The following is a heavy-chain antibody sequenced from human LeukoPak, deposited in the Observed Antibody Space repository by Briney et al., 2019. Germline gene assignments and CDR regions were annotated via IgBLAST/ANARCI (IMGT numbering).Heavy chain of an antibody. Sequence: GGSLRVSCAASGFTFSSYAMSWVRQAPGKGLEWVSAICGSGGSTYDADSVKGRFTISRDNSKNTLYLQMNSLRAEDTAVYYCAKDPLGYCSSTSCSGMDVWGKGTSVPVSS. D-gene: IGHD2-2*01. CDR2: ICGSGGST. V-gene: IGHV3-23*01. CDR1: GFTFSSYA. J-gene: IGHJ6*04. CDR3: AKDPLGYCSSTSCSGMDV.